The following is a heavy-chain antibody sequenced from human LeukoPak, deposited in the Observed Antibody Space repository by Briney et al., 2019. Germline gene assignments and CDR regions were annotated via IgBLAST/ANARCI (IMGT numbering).Heavy chain of an antibody. CDR1: GGTFSSYA. CDR2: IIPILGIA. J-gene: IGHJ4*02. CDR3: ASRTSGYSSSWYSFDY. D-gene: IGHD6-13*01. V-gene: IGHV1-69*04. Sequence: ASVKVSCKASGGTFSSYAISWVRQAPGQGLEWMGRIIPILGIANYAQKFQGRVTITADKSTSTAYMELSSLRSEDTAVYYCASRTSGYSSSWYSFDYWGQGTLVTVSS.